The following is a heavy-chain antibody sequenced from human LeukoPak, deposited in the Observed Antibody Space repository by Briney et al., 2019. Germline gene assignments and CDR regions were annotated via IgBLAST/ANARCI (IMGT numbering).Heavy chain of an antibody. V-gene: IGHV4-59*08. J-gene: IGHJ6*02. CDR2: IYYSGRT. D-gene: IGHD6-25*01. CDR3: ARGRGNYYYYGMDV. Sequence: SETLSLTCTVSGGSISSYYWSWIRQPPGKGLEWIGYIYYSGRTYYNPSLKSRLTISVDTSKNQFSLKLSSVTAADTAVYYCARGRGNYYYYGMDVWGQGTTVSVSS. CDR1: GGSISSYY.